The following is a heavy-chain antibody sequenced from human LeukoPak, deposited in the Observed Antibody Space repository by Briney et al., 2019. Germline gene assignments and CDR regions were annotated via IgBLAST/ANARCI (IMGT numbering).Heavy chain of an antibody. D-gene: IGHD2-2*01. CDR1: EYTFTGYY. J-gene: IGHJ4*02. CDR2: INPNSGGT. CDR3: ARLKIVVVPAAPLFDY. Sequence: ASVKVSCKASEYTFTGYYMHWVRQAPGQGLEWMGWINPNSGGTNYAQKFQGRVTMTRDTSISTAYMELSRLRSDDTAVYYCARLKIVVVPAAPLFDYWGQGTLVTVSS. V-gene: IGHV1-2*02.